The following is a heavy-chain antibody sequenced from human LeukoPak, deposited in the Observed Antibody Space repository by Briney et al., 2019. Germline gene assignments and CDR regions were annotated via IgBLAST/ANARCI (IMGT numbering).Heavy chain of an antibody. CDR2: IYDDGST. J-gene: IGHJ4*02. CDR3: ARYSGNPTWFFDY. V-gene: IGHV4-59*01. Sequence: PSETLSLTCTVSGGSISSYYWSWIRQPPGKGLEWIGHIYDDGSTKYSPSLQSRLTLSVDTSKNHFSLKLSSVTAADTAVYYRARYSGNPTWFFDYWGQGSLVTVSS. CDR1: GGSISSYY. D-gene: IGHD1-26*01.